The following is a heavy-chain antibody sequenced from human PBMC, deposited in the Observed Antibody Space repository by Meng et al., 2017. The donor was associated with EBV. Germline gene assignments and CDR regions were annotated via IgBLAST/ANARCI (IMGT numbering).Heavy chain of an antibody. CDR2: INAGNGNT. J-gene: IGHJ5*02. CDR3: ARRGGVADWFDP. Sequence: QVQLRPVGVEVKNPGASVKVSCKASGYTFTSCAMHWVRQAPGQRLEWMGWINAGNGNTKYSQKFQGRVTITRDTSASTAYMELSSLRSEDTAVYYCARRGGVADWFDPWGQGTLVTVSS. CDR1: GYTFTSCA. V-gene: IGHV1-3*01. D-gene: IGHD2-15*01.